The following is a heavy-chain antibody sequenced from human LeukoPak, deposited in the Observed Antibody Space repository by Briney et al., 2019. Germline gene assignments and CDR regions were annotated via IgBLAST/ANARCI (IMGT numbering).Heavy chain of an antibody. CDR1: GFTFDDYG. CDR2: INWNGGTT. CDR3: ARESPYYMDV. V-gene: IGHV3-20*04. J-gene: IGHJ6*03. Sequence: AGGSLRLSCAASGFTFDDYGMSWVRQAPGKGLEWVSGINWNGGTTGYADSVKGRFTISGDNAKNSLYLQMNNLRAEDTALYYCARESPYYMDVWGKGTTVTVSS.